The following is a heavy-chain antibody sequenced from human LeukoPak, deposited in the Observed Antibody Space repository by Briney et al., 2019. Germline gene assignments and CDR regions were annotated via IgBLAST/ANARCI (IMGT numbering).Heavy chain of an antibody. CDR1: GYTLSQYA. Sequence: ASVKVSCKASGYTLSQYAMHWVRQAPGQRPEWMGWINSGNSNTKYDQKFQGRVTITRDTSANTAYMELSSLRSEDTAVCYCAREQWLGSFYYYYYGLDVWGQGTTVTVSS. D-gene: IGHD6-19*01. V-gene: IGHV1-3*04. J-gene: IGHJ6*02. CDR3: AREQWLGSFYYYYYGLDV. CDR2: INSGNSNT.